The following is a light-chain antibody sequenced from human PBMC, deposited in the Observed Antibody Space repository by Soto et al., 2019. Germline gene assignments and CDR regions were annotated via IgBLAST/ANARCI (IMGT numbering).Light chain of an antibody. CDR3: QQYNNWPLT. CDR1: QSVSSSY. J-gene: IGKJ4*01. Sequence: QSVSPGERATLSCRASQSVSSSYLAWYQQKPGQAPRLLIYGASTRATGIPARFSGSGSGTEFTLTISSLQSEDFAVYYCQQYNNWPLTFGGGTKVDIK. V-gene: IGKV3-15*01. CDR2: GAS.